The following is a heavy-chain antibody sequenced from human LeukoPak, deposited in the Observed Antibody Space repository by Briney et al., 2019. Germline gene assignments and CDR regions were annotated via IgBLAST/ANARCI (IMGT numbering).Heavy chain of an antibody. J-gene: IGHJ4*02. D-gene: IGHD2-15*01. CDR3: ARGGPWSPFDY. Sequence: SQTLSLTCAVSGGSISSGGYSWSWIRQPPGKGLEWIGYIYHSGSTYYNPSLKSRVTISVDRSKNQFSLKLSSVTAADTAVYYCARGGPWSPFDYWGQGTLVTVSS. V-gene: IGHV4-30-2*01. CDR1: GGSISSGGYS. CDR2: IYHSGST.